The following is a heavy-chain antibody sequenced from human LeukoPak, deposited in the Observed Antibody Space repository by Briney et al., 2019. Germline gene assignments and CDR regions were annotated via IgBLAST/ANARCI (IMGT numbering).Heavy chain of an antibody. Sequence: GGSLRLSCAASGFTFNSFAMNWVRQAPGKGLEWVSSISGSDGTSHYADFVKGRFTISRDNSKNTLYPQMNSLRAEDTAAYYCAKSLGVGGYTRYKGFDQWGQGTLVVVSS. V-gene: IGHV3-23*01. J-gene: IGHJ4*02. D-gene: IGHD3-16*02. CDR1: GFTFNSFA. CDR3: AKSLGVGGYTRYKGFDQ. CDR2: ISGSDGTS.